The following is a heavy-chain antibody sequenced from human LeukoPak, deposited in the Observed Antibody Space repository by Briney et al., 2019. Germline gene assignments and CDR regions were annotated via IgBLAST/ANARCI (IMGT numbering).Heavy chain of an antibody. CDR3: ARDLHAAAGNNWFDL. D-gene: IGHD6-13*01. Sequence: PGRSLRFSCAASGFTFSSYAMHWVRQAPGKGLEWVADISYDGSNKYYADSVKGRFTISRDNSKNTLYLQMNSLRAEDTAVYYGARDLHAAAGNNWFDLWGQGTLVTVSS. J-gene: IGHJ5*02. CDR1: GFTFSSYA. V-gene: IGHV3-30*04. CDR2: ISYDGSNK.